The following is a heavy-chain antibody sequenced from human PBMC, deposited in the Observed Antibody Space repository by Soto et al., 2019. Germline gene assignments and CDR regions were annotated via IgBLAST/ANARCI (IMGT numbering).Heavy chain of an antibody. D-gene: IGHD6-19*01. V-gene: IGHV4-39*01. CDR2: INYRGST. CDR1: GGSISSSSYY. Sequence: QLQLQESGPGLVKPSETLSHTCTVSGGSISSSSYYWGWIRQPPGKGLEWMGSINYRGSTYYNPTLKDRVTIAVDTSKNQFSLKLSSVTAADTAVYYCARQGISRGWPPFDYWGQGTLVTVSS. J-gene: IGHJ4*02. CDR3: ARQGISRGWPPFDY.